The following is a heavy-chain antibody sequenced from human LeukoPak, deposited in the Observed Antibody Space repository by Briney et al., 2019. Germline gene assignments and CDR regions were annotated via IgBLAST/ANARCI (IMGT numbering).Heavy chain of an antibody. J-gene: IGHJ6*03. CDR2: ISSNGGST. V-gene: IGHV3-64*01. D-gene: IGHD2-2*02. CDR1: GFTFSSYA. Sequence: GGSLRLSCAASGFTFSSYAMHWVRQAPGKGLEYVSAISSNGGSTYYANSVKGRFTISRDNSKNTLYLQMGSLRAEDMAVYYCARDAEYYSSTSCYKDYYYYMDVWGKGTTVTVSS. CDR3: ARDAEYYSSTSCYKDYYYYMDV.